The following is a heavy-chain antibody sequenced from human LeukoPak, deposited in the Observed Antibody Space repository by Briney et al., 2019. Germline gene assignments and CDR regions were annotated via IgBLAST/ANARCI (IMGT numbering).Heavy chain of an antibody. Sequence: GGSLRPSCAASGFTFSSYEMNWVRQAPGKGLEWVSYISSSGSTIYYADSVKGRFTISRDNAKNSLYLQMNSLRAEDTAVYYCARDQYYYDSSGYYRALVYWGQGTLVTVSS. D-gene: IGHD3-22*01. CDR3: ARDQYYYDSSGYYRALVY. CDR2: ISSSGSTI. CDR1: GFTFSSYE. V-gene: IGHV3-48*03. J-gene: IGHJ4*02.